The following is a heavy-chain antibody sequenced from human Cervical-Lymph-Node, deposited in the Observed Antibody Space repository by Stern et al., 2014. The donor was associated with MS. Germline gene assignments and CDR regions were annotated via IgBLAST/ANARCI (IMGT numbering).Heavy chain of an antibody. CDR2: IHDSGST. D-gene: IGHD1-26*01. CDR3: ATTRWDLFTWNWFDP. J-gene: IGHJ5*02. Sequence: VQLVESGPGLVKPSQTLSLTCTVSGGSISSSGYYWSWIRQPADKGLEWIGRIHDSGSTSYNPSLKRRVTISMDTAKNQFSLKLPSVTAADTAVYYCATTRWDLFTWNWFDPWGQGTLVTVSS. V-gene: IGHV4-61*02. CDR1: GGSISSSGYY.